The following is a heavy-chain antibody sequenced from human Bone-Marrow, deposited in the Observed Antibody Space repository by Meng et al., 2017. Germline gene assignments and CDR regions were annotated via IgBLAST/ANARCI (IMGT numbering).Heavy chain of an antibody. CDR1: GYTFTGYY. J-gene: IGHJ4*02. V-gene: IGHV1-2*06. CDR2: INPNSGGT. Sequence: ASVKVSCKASGYTFTGYYMHWVRQAPGQGLEWMGRINPNSGGTNYAQKFQGRVTMTRDTSISTAYMELSRLRSDDTAVYYCVRDTKFNYGDYAQMDYWGQGTLVTVSS. CDR3: VRDTKFNYGDYAQMDY. D-gene: IGHD4-17*01.